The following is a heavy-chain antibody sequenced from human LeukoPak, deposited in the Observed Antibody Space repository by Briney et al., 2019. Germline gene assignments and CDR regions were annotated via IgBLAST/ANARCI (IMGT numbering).Heavy chain of an antibody. J-gene: IGHJ6*02. CDR3: ARTFLATPVSYYYGMDV. D-gene: IGHD5-12*01. Sequence: GASVKVSCKASGYTFTSYDINWVRQAPGQGLEWMGWINTNTGNPTYAQGFTGRFVFSLDTSVSTAYLQISSLKAEDTAVYYCARTFLATPVSYYYGMDVWGQGTTVTVSS. CDR1: GYTFTSYD. V-gene: IGHV7-4-1*02. CDR2: INTNTGNP.